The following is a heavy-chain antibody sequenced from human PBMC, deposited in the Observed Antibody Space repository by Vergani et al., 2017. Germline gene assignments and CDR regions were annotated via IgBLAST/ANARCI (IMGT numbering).Heavy chain of an antibody. V-gene: IGHV5-51*01. Sequence: EVQLVQSGAEVKKPGESLTISCKGSGYSFTSYWIGWVRQMRGKGLECMVNIYPGDSDTRYSPSVQGQVTFSADKSLRTAYLQWSSLKASYTAMYYCARHRGWGLVVVAATPWYYYYGMDVWGQGTTVTVSS. CDR3: ARHRGWGLVVVAATPWYYYYGMDV. CDR2: IYPGDSDT. D-gene: IGHD2-15*01. J-gene: IGHJ6*02. CDR1: GYSFTSYW.